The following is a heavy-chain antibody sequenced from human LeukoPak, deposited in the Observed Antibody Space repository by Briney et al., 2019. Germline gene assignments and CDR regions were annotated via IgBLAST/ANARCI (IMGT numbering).Heavy chain of an antibody. D-gene: IGHD3-10*01. CDR2: IYTSGST. J-gene: IGHJ5*02. V-gene: IGHV4-4*07. Sequence: SETLSLTCTVSGGSISSYYWSWIRQPAGKGLEWIGRIYTSGSTNYNPSLKSQVTMSVDTSKNQFSLKLSSVTAADTAVYYCARSGSYYHYAANWFDPWGQGTLVTVSS. CDR1: GGSISSYY. CDR3: ARSGSYYHYAANWFDP.